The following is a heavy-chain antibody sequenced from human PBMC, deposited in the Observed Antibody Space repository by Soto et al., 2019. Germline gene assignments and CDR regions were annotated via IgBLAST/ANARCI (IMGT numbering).Heavy chain of an antibody. D-gene: IGHD2-15*01. Sequence: PSETLSVTCAVCGFFISSGNYWGWIRKPPGKGLEWIGSIFHGVNTYYNPSLKSRVTISVDMSKNQFSLKLNSVTAADTAVFYWARARWSDALDVCAPGTVLAGSS. CDR1: GFFISSGNY. CDR2: IFHGVNT. V-gene: IGHV4-38-2*01. CDR3: ARARWSDALDV. J-gene: IGHJ3*01.